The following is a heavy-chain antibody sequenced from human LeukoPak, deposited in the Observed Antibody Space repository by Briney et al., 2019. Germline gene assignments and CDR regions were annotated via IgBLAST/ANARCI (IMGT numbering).Heavy chain of an antibody. CDR2: INPNSGDT. CDR1: GYTFTGYY. D-gene: IGHD6-13*01. CDR3: AGDLRAAAGDLGYYYYYMDV. Sequence: EASVKVSCKTSGYTFTGYYIHWVRQAPGQGLEWMGWINPNSGDTNYAQKFQGRVSMTGDTSISTAYMELSRLRSDDTAVYYCAGDLRAAAGDLGYYYYYMDVWGKGTTVTVSS. J-gene: IGHJ6*03. V-gene: IGHV1-2*02.